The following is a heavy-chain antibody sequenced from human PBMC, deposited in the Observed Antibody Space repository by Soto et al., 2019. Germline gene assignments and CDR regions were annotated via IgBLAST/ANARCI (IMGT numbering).Heavy chain of an antibody. D-gene: IGHD1-20*01. CDR3: ARDNDITGTLPEFDY. J-gene: IGHJ4*02. V-gene: IGHV1-46*01. CDR1: GYTFTSYY. Sequence: VASVRVSCKASGYTFTSYYMHWVRQAPGQGLEWMGIINPSGGSTSYAQKFQGRVTMTRDTSTSTVYMELSSLRSEDTAVYYCARDNDITGTLPEFDYWGQGTLVTVSS. CDR2: INPSGGST.